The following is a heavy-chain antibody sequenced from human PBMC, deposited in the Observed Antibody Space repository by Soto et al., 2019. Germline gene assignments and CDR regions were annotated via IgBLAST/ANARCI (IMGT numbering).Heavy chain of an antibody. CDR2: ISAYNGNT. J-gene: IGHJ4*02. Sequence: QVQLVQSGAEVKKPGASVKVSCKASGYTFTSYGISWVRQAPGQGLEWMGWISAYNGNTNYAQKLQGRVTMTTGTSTGTAYMELRSRRSDDTAVYYCARAAWGCSGWYDVDYWGQGTLVAVSS. V-gene: IGHV1-18*01. CDR1: GYTFTSYG. CDR3: ARAAWGCSGWYDVDY. D-gene: IGHD6-19*01.